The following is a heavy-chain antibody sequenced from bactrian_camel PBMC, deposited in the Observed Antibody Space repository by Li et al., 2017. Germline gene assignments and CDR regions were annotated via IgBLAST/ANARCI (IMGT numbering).Heavy chain of an antibody. J-gene: IGHJ4*01. CDR3: ATVFVKQCFWNDYGTYGR. CDR1: GYTDTRIC. V-gene: IGHV3S44*01. Sequence: DVQLVESGGGSVPAGGSLRLSCAASGYTDTRICMAWFRQAPGKEREGVALIDGYDSPTYASSVKGRFTISRDDAKSTLYLQMDSLKPEDTATYYCATVFVKQCFWNDYGTYGRWGQGTQVTVS. CDR2: LIDGYDSP. D-gene: IGHD4*01.